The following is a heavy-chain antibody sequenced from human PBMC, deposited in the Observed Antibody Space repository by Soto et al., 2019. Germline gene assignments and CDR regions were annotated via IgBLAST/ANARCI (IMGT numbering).Heavy chain of an antibody. J-gene: IGHJ4*02. Sequence: ASVKVSCKASGYTFTSYGISWVRQAPGQGLEWMGWISAYNGNTNYAQKLQGRVTMTTDTSTSTAYMELRSLRSDDTAVYYCARDTSPIVVVVGSSDYWGQGTLVTVSS. CDR3: ARDTSPIVVVVGSSDY. CDR2: ISAYNGNT. D-gene: IGHD2-15*01. V-gene: IGHV1-18*01. CDR1: GYTFTSYG.